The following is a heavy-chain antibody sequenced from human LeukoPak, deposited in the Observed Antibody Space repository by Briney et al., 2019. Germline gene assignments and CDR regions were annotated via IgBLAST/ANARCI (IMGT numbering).Heavy chain of an antibody. J-gene: IGHJ1*01. D-gene: IGHD4-17*01. CDR3: ARTWNDDGDYAGYFQH. V-gene: IGHV1-46*01. Sequence: ASVQVSCKASGYTFTSYYIHWVRQAPGQGLEWMGIINPSGGSTSYAQKFQGRVTMTRDTSTSTVYMELSSLRSEDTAVYYCARTWNDDGDYAGYFQHWGQGTLVTVSS. CDR1: GYTFTSYY. CDR2: INPSGGST.